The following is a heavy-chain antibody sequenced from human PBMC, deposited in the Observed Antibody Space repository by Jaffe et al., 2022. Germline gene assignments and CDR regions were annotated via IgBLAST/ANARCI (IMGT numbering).Heavy chain of an antibody. CDR3: AKEAAVADLSY. CDR2: IRYDGSNK. CDR1: GFTFSSYG. D-gene: IGHD6-19*01. J-gene: IGHJ4*02. Sequence: QVQLVESGGGVVQPGGSLRLSCAASGFTFSSYGMHWVRQAPGKGLEWVAFIRYDGSNKYYADSVKGRFTISRDNSKNTLYLQMNSLRAEDTAVYYCAKEAAVADLSYWGQGTLVTVSS. V-gene: IGHV3-30*02.